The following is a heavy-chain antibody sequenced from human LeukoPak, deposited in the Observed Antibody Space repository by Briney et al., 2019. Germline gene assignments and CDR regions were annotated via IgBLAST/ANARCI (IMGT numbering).Heavy chain of an antibody. CDR1: GFTFDDYG. J-gene: IGHJ4*02. D-gene: IGHD4-17*01. CDR3: ARINDYGDFHFDY. Sequence: GGSLRLSCAASGFTFDDYGMSWVRQAPGKGLEWVSGINWNGGSTAYAGSVRGRFTISRDNAKNSLYLQMNSLRAEDTAVYYCARINDYGDFHFDYWGQGTLVTVSS. CDR2: INWNGGST. V-gene: IGHV3-20*04.